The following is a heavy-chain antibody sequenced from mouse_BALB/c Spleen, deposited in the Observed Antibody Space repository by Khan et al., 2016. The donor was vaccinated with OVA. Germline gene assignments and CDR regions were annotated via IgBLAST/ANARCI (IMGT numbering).Heavy chain of an antibody. Sequence: QVQLQQSGAELVRPGTSVKMSCKAAGYTFTNYWIGWVKQRPGHGLEWIGDTYPGGGYTNYNEKFKGKATLTADTSSSTAYMQLSGLTSEDSAIYYCTSRGAAQATRDYFDYWGQGTTLTVSS. CDR3: TSRGAAQATRDYFDY. V-gene: IGHV1-63*02. J-gene: IGHJ2*01. CDR1: GYTFTNYW. CDR2: TYPGGGYT. D-gene: IGHD3-2*02.